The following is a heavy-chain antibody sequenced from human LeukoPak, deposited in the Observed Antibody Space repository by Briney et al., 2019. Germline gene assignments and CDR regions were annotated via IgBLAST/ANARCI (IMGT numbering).Heavy chain of an antibody. CDR1: GYTFTGNY. CDR3: ARDLGGSNTKDAFDM. Sequence: ASVKASCKASGYTFTGNYIHWVRQAPGQGLEWMGWINPKSGGTRSAQNFQGRVTMTRDTSISTAYMDLSTLKSDDTAVYYCARDLGGSNTKDAFDMWGQGTMVTVSS. D-gene: IGHD5-24*01. V-gene: IGHV1-2*02. CDR2: INPKSGGT. J-gene: IGHJ3*02.